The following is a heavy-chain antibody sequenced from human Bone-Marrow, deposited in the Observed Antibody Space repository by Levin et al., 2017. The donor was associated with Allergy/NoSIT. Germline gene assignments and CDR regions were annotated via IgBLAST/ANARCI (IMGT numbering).Heavy chain of an antibody. CDR2: IYWDDDK. CDR3: AQRPRWGDFDH. Sequence: SGPTLVKPTQTLTLTCTFSGFSLSPRGVGVGWIRQPPGKALEWLALIYWDDDKRYSPSLKNRLPSTEEHSKNQVVLTMTNMDPVDTATYYCAQRPRWGDFDHWGQGTLVTVAS. D-gene: IGHD3-10*01. J-gene: IGHJ4*02. CDR1: GFSLSPRGVG. V-gene: IGHV2-5*02.